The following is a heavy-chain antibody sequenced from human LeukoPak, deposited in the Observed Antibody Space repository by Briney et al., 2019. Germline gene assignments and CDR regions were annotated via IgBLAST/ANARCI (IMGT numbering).Heavy chain of an antibody. V-gene: IGHV3-74*01. J-gene: IGHJ6*02. Sequence: GGSLRLSCAASGFPSSSYWMHWVRQVPGKGLLWVSRINSDGSATIYADSVRGRFTISRDNAKNTLYLQMSGLRVEDTAVYHCASDSPYYGMDVWGQGTTVTVSS. CDR3: ASDSPYYGMDV. CDR2: INSDGSAT. CDR1: GFPSSSYW.